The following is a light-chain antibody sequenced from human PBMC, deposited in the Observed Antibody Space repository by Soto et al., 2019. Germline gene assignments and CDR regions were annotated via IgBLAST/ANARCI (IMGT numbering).Light chain of an antibody. CDR3: QQGKSFPLT. CDR2: AAS. CDR1: QGISSY. J-gene: IGKJ4*01. V-gene: IGKV1-9*01. Sequence: DIPLTQSPSFLSASVGDRVTITCLASQGISSYLAWYQQKPGKAPTLLIYAASTLQSGVPSRFSGSGSGTECTLTISNLQPEDVAMYFCQQGKSFPLTFGGGTKVDIK.